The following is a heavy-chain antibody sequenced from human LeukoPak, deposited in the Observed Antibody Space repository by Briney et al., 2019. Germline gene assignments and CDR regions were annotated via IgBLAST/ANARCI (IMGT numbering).Heavy chain of an antibody. CDR1: GFTFSSYA. Sequence: GGSLRLSCAASGFTFSSYAMSWVRQAPGKGLEWVSAISGSGGSTYYADSVKGRFTISRDNSKNTLYLQMNSLRAEDTAVYYCAKDLKRYYYDSSGPSYWGQGTLVTVSS. J-gene: IGHJ4*02. CDR3: AKDLKRYYYDSSGPSY. V-gene: IGHV3-23*01. CDR2: ISGSGGST. D-gene: IGHD3-22*01.